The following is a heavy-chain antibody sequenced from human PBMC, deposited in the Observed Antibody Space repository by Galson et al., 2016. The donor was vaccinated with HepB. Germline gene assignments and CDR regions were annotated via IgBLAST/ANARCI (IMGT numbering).Heavy chain of an antibody. CDR1: GYSFTSHW. J-gene: IGHJ4*02. CDR3: ARSIQLWPDY. Sequence: QSGAEVKKPGESLRISCKGRGYSFTSHWINWVRQVPGKGLEWMGRIDPSDSYTSYSPSFQGHVTISADESISTAYLQWSSLKASDTAMYYCARSIQLWPDYWGQGSLVTVSS. CDR2: IDPSDSYT. V-gene: IGHV5-10-1*01. D-gene: IGHD5-18*01.